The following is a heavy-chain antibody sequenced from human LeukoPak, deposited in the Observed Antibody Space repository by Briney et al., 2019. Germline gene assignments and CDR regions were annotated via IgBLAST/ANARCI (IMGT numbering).Heavy chain of an antibody. CDR1: GGSFSGYY. D-gene: IGHD1/OR15-1a*01. J-gene: IGHJ4*02. CDR2: INHSGST. CDR3: ARGGVNNDY. V-gene: IGHV4-34*01. Sequence: SETLSLTCAVYGGSFSGYYWCWIRQPPGKGLEWIGEINHSGSTNYNPSLKSRVTISVDTSKNQFSLKLSSVTAADTAVYYCARGGVNNDYWGQGTLVTVSS.